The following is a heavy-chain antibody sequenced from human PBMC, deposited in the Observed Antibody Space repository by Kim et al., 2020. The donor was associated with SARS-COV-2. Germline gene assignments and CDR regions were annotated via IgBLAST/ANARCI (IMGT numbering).Heavy chain of an antibody. Sequence: ASVKVSCKASGYSFTSYGISWVRQAPGQGLEWMGWISAYNGNTNYAQKLQGRVTMTTDTSTSTAYMELRSLRSDDTAVYYCARPLGGYGYYYYGMDVWGQGTTVTVSS. V-gene: IGHV1-18*01. J-gene: IGHJ6*02. CDR1: GYSFTSYG. D-gene: IGHD5-12*01. CDR2: ISAYNGNT. CDR3: ARPLGGYGYYYYGMDV.